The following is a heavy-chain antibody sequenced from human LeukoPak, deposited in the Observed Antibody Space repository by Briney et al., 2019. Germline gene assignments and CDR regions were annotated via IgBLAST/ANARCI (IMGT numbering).Heavy chain of an antibody. D-gene: IGHD4-17*01. CDR1: GFTFSSYW. Sequence: GGSLRLSCAASGFTFSSYWMHWVRQAPGKGLVWVSRINRDGSTTTYADSVKGRFTISRDNAKNTLYLQMNSLRAEDTAVYHCAKNWGDYGNWFDPWGQGTLVTVSS. J-gene: IGHJ5*02. V-gene: IGHV3-74*01. CDR2: INRDGSTT. CDR3: AKNWGDYGNWFDP.